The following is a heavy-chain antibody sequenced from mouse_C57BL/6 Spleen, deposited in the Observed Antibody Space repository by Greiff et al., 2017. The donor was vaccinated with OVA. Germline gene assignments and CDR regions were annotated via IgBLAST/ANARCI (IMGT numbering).Heavy chain of an antibody. CDR3: ARDAEDYDVWYCDV. Sequence: EVKVVESGGGLVQSGRSLRLSCATSGFTFRDFYMEWVRQAPGKGLEWIAASRNNANDYTTEYSASVKGRFIVSRDTSQSILYLQMNALRAEDTAIEYCARDAEDYDVWYCDVWGTGTTVTVSS. D-gene: IGHD2-4*01. CDR2: SRNNANDYTT. J-gene: IGHJ1*03. CDR1: GFTFRDFY. V-gene: IGHV7-1*01.